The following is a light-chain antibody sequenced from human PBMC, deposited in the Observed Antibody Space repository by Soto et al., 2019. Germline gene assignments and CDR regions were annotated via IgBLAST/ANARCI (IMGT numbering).Light chain of an antibody. J-gene: IGKJ4*01. Sequence: DIQMTQSPSTLSASVGDRVTITCRASQSISTWLAWYQQKPGKAPKLLIYKASRLEGGVPSRISGSGSGTEFNITISSLQPDDFATYYCQQYNTYPLTFGGGTTVEIK. CDR1: QSISTW. V-gene: IGKV1-5*03. CDR3: QQYNTYPLT. CDR2: KAS.